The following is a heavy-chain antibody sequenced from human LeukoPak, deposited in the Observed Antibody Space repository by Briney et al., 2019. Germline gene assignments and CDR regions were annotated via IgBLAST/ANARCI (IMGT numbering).Heavy chain of an antibody. CDR3: ARGRKPTRVRGVIITRFNYYYYYMDV. Sequence: GASVKVSCKASGYTFTSHFMHWVRQAPGQGLEWMGIINPRGGSTSYTQKFQGRVTMTRDTSTSTVYMELSSLRSEDTAVYYCARGRKPTRVRGVIITRFNYYYYYMDVWGKGTTVTVSS. CDR1: GYTFTSHF. D-gene: IGHD3-10*01. CDR2: INPRGGST. V-gene: IGHV1-46*01. J-gene: IGHJ6*03.